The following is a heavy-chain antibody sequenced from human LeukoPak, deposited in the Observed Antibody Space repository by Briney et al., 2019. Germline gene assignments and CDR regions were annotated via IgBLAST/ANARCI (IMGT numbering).Heavy chain of an antibody. CDR1: GGTFSSYA. Sequence: SVKVSCKASGGTFSSYAISWVRQAPGQGLEWMGGIIPIFGTANYAQKFQGRVTITADESTSTAYMAQSSLRSEDTAVYYCARDRGVVVPAAPTDYYYMDVWGKGTTVTVSS. V-gene: IGHV1-69*01. D-gene: IGHD2-2*01. CDR2: IIPIFGTA. CDR3: ARDRGVVVPAAPTDYYYMDV. J-gene: IGHJ6*03.